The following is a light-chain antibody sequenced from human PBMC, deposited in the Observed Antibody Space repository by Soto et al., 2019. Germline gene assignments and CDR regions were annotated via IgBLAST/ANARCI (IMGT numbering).Light chain of an antibody. Sequence: DIQMTQSPSTLSASVGDRVTITCRASQSISSWLAWYQQKRGKAPKLLIYDASSLESGVPSRFSGSGSGTEFLLTIVRLQRDDFATYDGQQYNSYSGSFGQRTKLEIK. J-gene: IGKJ2*03. CDR3: QQYNSYSGS. V-gene: IGKV1-5*01. CDR2: DAS. CDR1: QSISSW.